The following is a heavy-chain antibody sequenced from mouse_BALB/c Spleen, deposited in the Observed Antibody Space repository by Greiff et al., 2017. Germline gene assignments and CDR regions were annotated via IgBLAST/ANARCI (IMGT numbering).Heavy chain of an antibody. CDR1: GFTFSSYA. Sequence: EVKLVESGGGLVKPGGSLKLSCAASGFTFSSYAMSWVRQTPEKRLECVASISSGGSTYYPDSVKGRFTISRDNARNILYLQMSSLRSEDTAMYYCARALYGNYFDYWGQGTTLTVSS. V-gene: IGHV5-6-5*01. J-gene: IGHJ2*01. CDR2: ISSGGST. CDR3: ARALYGNYFDY. D-gene: IGHD2-1*01.